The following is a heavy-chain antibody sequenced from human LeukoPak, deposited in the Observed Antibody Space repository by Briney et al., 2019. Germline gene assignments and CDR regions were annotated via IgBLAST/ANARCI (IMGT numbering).Heavy chain of an antibody. CDR1: GGSISSYY. D-gene: IGHD3-3*01. J-gene: IGHJ6*02. V-gene: IGHV4-59*01. CDR3: ARSLNYDFWSGYYVRPEYYYGMDV. CDR2: IYNSGST. Sequence: SGTLSLTCTVSGGSISSYYWSWIRQPPGKGLGWIGGIYNSGSTNYNPSLKRRVTISVDTSKNQFSLKLSSVTAADTAVYYCARSLNYDFWSGYYVRPEYYYGMDVWGQGTTVTVSS.